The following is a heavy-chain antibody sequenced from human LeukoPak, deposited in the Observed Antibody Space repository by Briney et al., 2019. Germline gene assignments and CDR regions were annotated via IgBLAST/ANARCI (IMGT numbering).Heavy chain of an antibody. CDR3: ARGYYDFWSGSRDPTFYGMDV. CDR2: IGTAGDT. CDR1: GFTFSSYD. D-gene: IGHD3-3*01. V-gene: IGHV3-13*01. Sequence: GGSLRLSCAASGFTFSSYDMHWVRQATGKGLEWVSAIGTAGDTYYPGSVKGRFTISRENAKNSLYLQMNSLRAGDTAVYYCARGYYDFWSGSRDPTFYGMDVWGQGTMVTVSS. J-gene: IGHJ6*02.